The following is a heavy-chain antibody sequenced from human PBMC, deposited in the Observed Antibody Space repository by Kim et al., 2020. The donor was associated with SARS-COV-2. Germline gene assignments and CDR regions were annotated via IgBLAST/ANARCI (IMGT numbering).Heavy chain of an antibody. CDR1: GFTLSTYA. Sequence: GGSLRLSCAASGFTLSTYAMSWVRQAPGKGLEWVSGVSSSGGSTYYAGSVKGRFTISRDKSKNTLHLQMNSLRAEDTAVYYCAKVPVGATTGFYFDYWGRGALVTVSS. J-gene: IGHJ4*02. D-gene: IGHD1-26*01. CDR2: VSSSGGST. V-gene: IGHV3-23*01. CDR3: AKVPVGATTGFYFDY.